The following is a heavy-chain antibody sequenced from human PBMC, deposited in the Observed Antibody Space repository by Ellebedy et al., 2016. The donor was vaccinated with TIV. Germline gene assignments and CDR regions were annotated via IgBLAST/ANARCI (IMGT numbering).Heavy chain of an antibody. J-gene: IGHJ4*02. CDR1: GFTFSSYS. CDR2: TYYSGST. Sequence: GSLRLSCAASGFTFSSYSMNWVRQAPGKGLEWIGHTYYSGSTSYNPSLRSRVTISGDTSKNQFSLKLTSVTAADTAVYYCARLDDGSWKYFFDFWGQGTLVTVSS. D-gene: IGHD6-13*01. CDR3: ARLDDGSWKYFFDF. V-gene: IGHV4-59*08.